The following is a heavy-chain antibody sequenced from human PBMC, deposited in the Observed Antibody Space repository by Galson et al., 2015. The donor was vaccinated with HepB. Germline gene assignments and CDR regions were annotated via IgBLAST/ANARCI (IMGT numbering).Heavy chain of an antibody. CDR3: ARDSYSCRGCAFDI. CDR1: GFTFSNYW. CDR2: IKGDGREK. D-gene: IGHD4-11*01. V-gene: IGHV3-7*03. Sequence: SLRLSCAASGFTFSNYWMSWVRQAPGKGLEWVANIKGDGREKFYVDSVKGRFTIARDNTKNSLYIQMNSLRAEDTAVYYCARDSYSCRGCAFDIWGQGTMVAVSS. J-gene: IGHJ3*02.